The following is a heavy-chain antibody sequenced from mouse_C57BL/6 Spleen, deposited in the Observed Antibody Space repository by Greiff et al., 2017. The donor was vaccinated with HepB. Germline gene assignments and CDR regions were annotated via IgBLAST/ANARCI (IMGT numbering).Heavy chain of an antibody. CDR3: ARRPAQATGFAG. CDR2: INPNNGGT. CDR1: GYTFTDYY. D-gene: IGHD3-2*02. J-gene: IGHJ3*01. Sequence: EVQLQQSGPELVKPGASVKISCKASGYTFTDYYMNWVKQSHGKRLEWIGDINPNNGGTSYNQKFKGKATLTVDKSSSTAYMELRSLTSEDSAVYYCARRPAQATGFAGWGQGTLVTVSA. V-gene: IGHV1-26*01.